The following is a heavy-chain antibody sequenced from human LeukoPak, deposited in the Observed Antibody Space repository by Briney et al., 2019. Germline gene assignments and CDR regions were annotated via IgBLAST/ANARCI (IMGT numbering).Heavy chain of an antibody. CDR1: GGSISSSSYY. CDR2: IYYSGST. Sequence: SETLSLTCTVSGGSISSSSYYWGWIRQPPGKGLEWIGIIYYSGSTYSNPSLKSRVTISVDTSKNQFSLKLSSVTAADTAVYYCARDRLWSGYYLFDYWGQGTLVTVSS. V-gene: IGHV4-39*02. CDR3: ARDRLWSGYYLFDY. J-gene: IGHJ4*02. D-gene: IGHD3-3*01.